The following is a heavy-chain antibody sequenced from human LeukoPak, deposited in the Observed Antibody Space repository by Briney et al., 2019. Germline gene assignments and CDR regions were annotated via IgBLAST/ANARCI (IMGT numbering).Heavy chain of an antibody. CDR1: GYTFTSYA. D-gene: IGHD2-2*01. Sequence: ASVKVSCKASGYTFTSYAMHWVRQAPGQRLEWMGWINAGNGNTKYSQRFQGRVTITRDTSASTAYMELSSLRAEDTAVYYCARSKCSSTSCYLDPFDYWGQGTLVTVSS. V-gene: IGHV1-3*01. CDR2: INAGNGNT. CDR3: ARSKCSSTSCYLDPFDY. J-gene: IGHJ4*02.